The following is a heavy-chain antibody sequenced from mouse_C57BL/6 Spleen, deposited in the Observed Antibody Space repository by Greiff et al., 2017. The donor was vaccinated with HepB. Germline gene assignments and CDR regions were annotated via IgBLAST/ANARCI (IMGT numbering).Heavy chain of an antibody. CDR1: GYAFSSSW. CDR3: ARFKTAQATLYAMDY. Sequence: VQLQQSGPELVKPGASVKISCKASGYAFSSSWMNWVKQRPGKGLEWIGRIYPGDGDTNYNGKFKGKATLTADKSSSTAYMQLSSLTSEDSAVYFCARFKTAQATLYAMDYWGQGTSVTVSS. D-gene: IGHD3-2*02. J-gene: IGHJ4*01. V-gene: IGHV1-82*01. CDR2: IYPGDGDT.